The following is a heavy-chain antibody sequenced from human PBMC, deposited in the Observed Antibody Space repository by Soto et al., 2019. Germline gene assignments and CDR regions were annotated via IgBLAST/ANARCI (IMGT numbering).Heavy chain of an antibody. J-gene: IGHJ5*01. V-gene: IGHV4-30-4*01. Sequence: SETLSLTCSVAGDSISNLDYFWAWIRQPPGQALEYIGYIYKSATTYYNPSFESRVAISVDTSKSQFSLNVTSVTAADTAVYFCARGRYCLTGRCFPNWFDSWGQGALVTVSS. D-gene: IGHD7-27*01. CDR1: GDSISNLDYF. CDR3: ARGRYCLTGRCFPNWFDS. CDR2: IYKSATT.